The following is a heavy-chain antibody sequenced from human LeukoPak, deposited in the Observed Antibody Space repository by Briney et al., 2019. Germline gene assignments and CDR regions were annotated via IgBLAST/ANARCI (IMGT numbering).Heavy chain of an antibody. J-gene: IGHJ3*02. D-gene: IGHD6-19*01. V-gene: IGHV3-66*01. CDR2: IYSGGST. CDR1: GFTVSSNY. Sequence: GGSLRLSCAASGFTVSSNYMSWFAQAPGRGWGGVSVIYSGGSTYYADSVKGRFTISRDNSKNTLYLQMNSLRAEDTAVYYCARDRSGWPTNDAFDIWGQGTMVTVSS. CDR3: ARDRSGWPTNDAFDI.